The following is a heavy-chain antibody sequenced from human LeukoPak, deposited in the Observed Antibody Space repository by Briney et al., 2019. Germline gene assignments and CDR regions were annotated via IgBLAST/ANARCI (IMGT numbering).Heavy chain of an antibody. J-gene: IGHJ4*02. CDR2: INHSGST. D-gene: IGHD3-3*01. Sequence: PSETLSLTCTVSSGSISSYYWSWIRQPPGKGLEWIGEINHSGSTNYNPSLKSRVTISVDTSKNQFSLKLSSVTAADTAVYYCARTKTHHDFWSGYYPPNYFDYWGQGTLVTVSS. V-gene: IGHV4-34*01. CDR1: SGSISSYY. CDR3: ARTKTHHDFWSGYYPPNYFDY.